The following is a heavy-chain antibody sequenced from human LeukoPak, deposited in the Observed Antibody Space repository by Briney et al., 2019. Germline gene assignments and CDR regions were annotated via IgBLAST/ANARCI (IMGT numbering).Heavy chain of an antibody. Sequence: SETLSLTCTVSGGSISSSSYYWSWIRQPPGKGLEWIGYIYYSGSTNYNPSLKSRVTISVDTSKNQFSLKLSSVTAADTAMYYCVRVSGYDWESFYDYWGQGSLVTVSS. CDR1: GGSISSSSYY. J-gene: IGHJ4*02. V-gene: IGHV4-61*01. CDR3: VRVSGYDWESFYDY. CDR2: IYYSGST. D-gene: IGHD5-12*01.